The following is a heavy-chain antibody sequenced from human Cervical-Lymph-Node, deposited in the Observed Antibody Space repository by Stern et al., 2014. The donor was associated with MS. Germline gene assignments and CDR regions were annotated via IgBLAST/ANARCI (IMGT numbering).Heavy chain of an antibody. CDR3: ARRQLWQQYYGMDV. Sequence: QMQLVQSGGGVVRPGRSLRLSCAASGLTLRGYGMHWVRQAPGRGLEWVAVIWYDGSKKFYAESVEGRFIISRDNSKNTLYLQMNSLRVEDTAVWYCARRQLWQQYYGMDVWGQGTMVTVSS. J-gene: IGHJ6*02. CDR1: GLTLRGYG. V-gene: IGHV3-33*01. CDR2: IWYDGSKK. D-gene: IGHD5-18*01.